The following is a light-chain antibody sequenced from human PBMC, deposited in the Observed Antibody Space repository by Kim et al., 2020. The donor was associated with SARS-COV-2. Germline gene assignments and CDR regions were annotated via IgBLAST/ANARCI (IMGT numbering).Light chain of an antibody. CDR2: QDT. CDR1: KLGDKY. Sequence: SPEQTASITCSGDKLGDKYACWYQQQPGQSPVLVIYQDTKRPSGIPERFSGSNSGNTATLTISGTQAMDEADYYCQAWDSSTAWVFGGGTQLTVL. V-gene: IGLV3-1*01. CDR3: QAWDSSTAWV. J-gene: IGLJ3*02.